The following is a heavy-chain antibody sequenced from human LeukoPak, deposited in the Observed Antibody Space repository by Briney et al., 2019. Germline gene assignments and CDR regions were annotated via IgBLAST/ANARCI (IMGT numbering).Heavy chain of an antibody. V-gene: IGHV1-2*02. Sequence: ASVKVSCKASAYTFTGFYMHWLRQAPGQGLEWMGWINPNSGGTNYAQRFQGRVTMTRDTSTSTVYMELSSLRSEDTAVYYCARVSAAGGWFDPWGQGTLVTVSS. J-gene: IGHJ5*02. CDR2: INPNSGGT. D-gene: IGHD6-25*01. CDR3: ARVSAAGGWFDP. CDR1: AYTFTGFY.